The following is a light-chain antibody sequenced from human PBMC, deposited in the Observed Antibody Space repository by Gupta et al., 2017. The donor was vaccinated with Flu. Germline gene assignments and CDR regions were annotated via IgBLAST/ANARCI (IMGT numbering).Light chain of an antibody. CDR3: AVWDDSLSGHYV. J-gene: IGLJ1*01. CDR2: DFS. V-gene: IGLV1-44*01. CDR1: NSNIGRYT. Sequence: QSALTQPPSASGTPGQRVTFSCSGSNSNIGRYTVDWYQQVPGTAPKLLIYDFSDRPSGVPDRFSGSKSRTSASLAISGLQSEDEADYYCAVWDDSLSGHYVFGSGTKVTVL.